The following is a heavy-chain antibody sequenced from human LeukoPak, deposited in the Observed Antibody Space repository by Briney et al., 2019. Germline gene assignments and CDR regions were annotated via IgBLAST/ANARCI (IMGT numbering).Heavy chain of an antibody. Sequence: GESLKISCKGSGYSFTSYWIGWVRQMPGKGLEWMGIIYPGDSDTRYSPSFQGQVTISADKSISTAYLQWSSLRSDDTAVYYCVRDYDYGGNEGPNWFDPWGQGTLVTVSS. J-gene: IGHJ5*02. CDR2: IYPGDSDT. CDR1: GYSFTSYW. D-gene: IGHD4-23*01. V-gene: IGHV5-51*01. CDR3: VRDYDYGGNEGPNWFDP.